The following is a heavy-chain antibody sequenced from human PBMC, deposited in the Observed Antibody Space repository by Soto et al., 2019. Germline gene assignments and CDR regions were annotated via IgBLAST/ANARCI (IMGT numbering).Heavy chain of an antibody. V-gene: IGHV3-30-3*01. Sequence: SGGSLRLSCAASGFTFSSYAMHWVRQAPGKGLEWVAVISYDGSNKYYADSVKGRFTISRDNSKNTLYLQMNSLRAEDTAVYYCAREGLQDYGMDVWGQGTTVTVSS. CDR2: ISYDGSNK. CDR3: AREGLQDYGMDV. D-gene: IGHD5-12*01. CDR1: GFTFSSYA. J-gene: IGHJ6*02.